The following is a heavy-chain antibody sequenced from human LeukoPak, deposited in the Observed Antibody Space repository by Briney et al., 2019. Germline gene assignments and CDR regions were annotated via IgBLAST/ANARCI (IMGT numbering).Heavy chain of an antibody. CDR2: MNPNSGNT. J-gene: IGHJ6*03. CDR1: GYTFTSYD. D-gene: IGHD3-22*01. CDR3: ARARIIPYYDSSFGYYYYMDV. V-gene: IGHV1-8*03. Sequence: GASVKVSCKASGYTFTSYDINWVRQATGQGLEWMGWMNPNSGNTGYAQKFQGRVTITRNTSISTAYMELSSLRSEDTAVYYCARARIIPYYDSSFGYYYYMDVWGKGTTVTVSS.